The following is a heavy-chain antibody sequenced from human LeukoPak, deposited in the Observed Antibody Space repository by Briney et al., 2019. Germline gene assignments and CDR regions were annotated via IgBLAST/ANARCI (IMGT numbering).Heavy chain of an antibody. Sequence: SETLSLTCTVSGGSVSSGSYYWSWIRQPPGKGLEWIGCIYYSGSTNYNPSLKSRVTISVDTSKNQFSLKLSSVTAADTAVYYCARVRGLFYDSSGYYLYYFDYWGQGTLVTVSS. CDR2: IYYSGST. CDR3: ARVRGLFYDSSGYYLYYFDY. CDR1: GGSVSSGSYY. V-gene: IGHV4-61*01. J-gene: IGHJ4*02. D-gene: IGHD3-22*01.